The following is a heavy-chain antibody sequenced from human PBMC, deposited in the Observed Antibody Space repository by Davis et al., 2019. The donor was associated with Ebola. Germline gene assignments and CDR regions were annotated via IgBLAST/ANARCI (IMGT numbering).Heavy chain of an antibody. Sequence: GGSLRLSCADSVITFSSYAMTWVRQAPGKGLEWVSAISGSGGNTYYADSVKGRFTISRDNSKNTLYLQMDSLRAEDTAVYYCVRDSIEGATTFDHWGQGTLVTVAS. CDR2: ISGSGGNT. CDR1: VITFSSYA. CDR3: VRDSIEGATTFDH. V-gene: IGHV3-23*01. D-gene: IGHD1-26*01. J-gene: IGHJ4*02.